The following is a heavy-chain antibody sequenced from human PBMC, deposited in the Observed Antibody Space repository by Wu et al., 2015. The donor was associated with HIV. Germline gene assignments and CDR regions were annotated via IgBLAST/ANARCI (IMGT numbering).Heavy chain of an antibody. J-gene: IGHJ4*02. CDR1: GYTFTSYG. D-gene: IGHD6-13*01. CDR3: AKVGYSSSWSLWGSKPFDY. CDR2: ISPYNGNT. Sequence: QVQLVQSGAEVKKPGASVKVSCKASGYTFTSYGINWVRQAPGQGLEWMGWISPYNGNTNYAQKLQGRVTMTTDTSTSTAYMELRSLRSDDTAVYYCAKVGYSSSWSLWGSKPFDYWAREPWSPSPQ. V-gene: IGHV1-18*01.